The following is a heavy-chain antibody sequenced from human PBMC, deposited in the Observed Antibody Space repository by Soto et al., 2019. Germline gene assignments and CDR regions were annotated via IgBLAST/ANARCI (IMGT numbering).Heavy chain of an antibody. CDR3: ARGRGGYCSGGSCYFVY. D-gene: IGHD2-15*01. CDR2: INHSGST. Sequence: QVQLQQWCAGLLKPSETLSLTCAVYGGSFSGYYWSWIRQPPGKGLEWIGEINHSGSTNYNPSLKSRVTISVDTSKNQFSLKLSSVTAAATAVYYCARGRGGYCSGGSCYFVYWGQGTLVTVSS. J-gene: IGHJ4*02. CDR1: GGSFSGYY. V-gene: IGHV4-34*01.